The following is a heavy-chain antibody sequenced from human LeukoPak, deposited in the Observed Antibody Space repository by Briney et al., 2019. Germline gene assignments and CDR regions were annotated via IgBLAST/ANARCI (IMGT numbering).Heavy chain of an antibody. V-gene: IGHV1-2*04. CDR3: ARELESGNFDY. CDR1: GYTFTGYY. J-gene: IGHJ4*02. Sequence: APVKVSCKASGYTFTGYYMHWVRQAPGQGLEWMGWINPNSGGTNYAQKFQGWVTMTRDTSISTAYMELSRLRSDDTAVYYCARELESGNFDYWGQGTLVTVSS. D-gene: IGHD1-1*01. CDR2: INPNSGGT.